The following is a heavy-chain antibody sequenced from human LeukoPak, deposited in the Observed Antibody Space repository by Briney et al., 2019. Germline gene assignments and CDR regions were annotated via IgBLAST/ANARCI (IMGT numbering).Heavy chain of an antibody. V-gene: IGHV3-20*04. CDR3: ARGRSQPSRYCSSTSCYGNDYYYYYYMDV. J-gene: IGHJ6*03. CDR2: INWNGGGT. Sequence: PGGSLRLSCAASGFTFDDYDMSWVRQVPGKGLEWVSGINWNGGGTGYVDSVKGRFTISRDNAKNSLYLQMNSLRAEDTAVYYCARGRSQPSRYCSSTSCYGNDYYYYYYMDVWGKGTTVTISS. CDR1: GFTFDDYD. D-gene: IGHD2-2*01.